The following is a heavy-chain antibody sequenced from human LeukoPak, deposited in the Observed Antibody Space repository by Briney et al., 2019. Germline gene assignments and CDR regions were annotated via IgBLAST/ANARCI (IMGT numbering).Heavy chain of an antibody. V-gene: IGHV3-7*01. CDR1: GFNFSTYS. D-gene: IGHD5-18*01. CDR3: ARARGGYSYGYPLDY. Sequence: GGSLRLSCAASGFNFSTYSMTWVRQAPGKGLEWVANIKQDGSEKYYVDSVKGRFTISRDNAKNSLYLQMNSLRAEDTAVYYCARARGGYSYGYPLDYWGQGTLVTVSS. J-gene: IGHJ4*02. CDR2: IKQDGSEK.